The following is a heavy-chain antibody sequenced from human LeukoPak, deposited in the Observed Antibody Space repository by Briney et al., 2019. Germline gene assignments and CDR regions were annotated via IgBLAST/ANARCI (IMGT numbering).Heavy chain of an antibody. CDR3: ARALSWTTESYYYMDV. D-gene: IGHD3/OR15-3a*01. CDR1: GYTFTSYD. V-gene: IGHV1-8*01. Sequence: ASVKVPCKASGYTFTSYDINWVRQATGQGLEWMGWMNPNSGNTGYAQEFQGRVTMTKNTSISTAYMDLSSLRSEDTAVYYCARALSWTTESYYYMDVWGKGTTVTVS. CDR2: MNPNSGNT. J-gene: IGHJ6*03.